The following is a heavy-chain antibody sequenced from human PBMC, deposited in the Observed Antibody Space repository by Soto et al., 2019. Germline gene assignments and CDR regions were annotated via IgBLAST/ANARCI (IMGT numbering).Heavy chain of an antibody. J-gene: IGHJ4*02. CDR3: ARDTRGYSYDRMGWYYFDY. CDR1: GYTFTSYG. Sequence: ASVKVSCKASGYTFTSYGISWVRQAPGQGLEWMGWISAYNGNTNYAQKLQGRLTMTTDTSTSTAYMELRSLRSDDTAVYYCARDTRGYSYDRMGWYYFDYWGQGTLVTVSS. D-gene: IGHD5-18*01. CDR2: ISAYNGNT. V-gene: IGHV1-18*01.